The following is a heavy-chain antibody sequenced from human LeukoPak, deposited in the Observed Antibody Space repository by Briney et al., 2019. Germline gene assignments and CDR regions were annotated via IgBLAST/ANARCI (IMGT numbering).Heavy chain of an antibody. D-gene: IGHD6-13*01. CDR1: GFTFSSYA. CDR2: ISGSGGST. Sequence: PGGSLRLSCAASGFTFSSYAMSWVRQAPGKGLEWVSAISGSGGSTYYADSVKGRFTISRDNSKDRLYLQMNSLRAEDTAVYYCAKDRVAAAGTGGYNWFDPWGQGTLVTVSS. V-gene: IGHV3-23*01. J-gene: IGHJ5*02. CDR3: AKDRVAAAGTGGYNWFDP.